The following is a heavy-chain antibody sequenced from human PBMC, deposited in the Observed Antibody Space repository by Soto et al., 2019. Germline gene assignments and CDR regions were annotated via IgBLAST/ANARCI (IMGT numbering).Heavy chain of an antibody. CDR3: AAWAEGATEVH. CDR1: GFSFSVYG. J-gene: IGHJ4*02. V-gene: IGHV3-33*01. Sequence: LRLSCETSGFSFSVYGMHWVRQAPGKGLEWVAVIWYDASKQFYAASVEGRFTISRDNSKAILYLQMNSLRAEDTAVYYCAAWAEGATEVHWGQGILVTVSS. D-gene: IGHD2-15*01. CDR2: IWYDASKQ.